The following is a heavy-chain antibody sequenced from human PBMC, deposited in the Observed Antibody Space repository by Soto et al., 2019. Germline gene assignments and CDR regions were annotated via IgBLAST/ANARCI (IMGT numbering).Heavy chain of an antibody. D-gene: IGHD3-22*01. CDR2: INPGDSDT. J-gene: IGHJ6*02. CDR3: ARHLDSNGQNYYYYYGIDV. V-gene: IGHV5-51*01. CDR1: GFHFTSYW. Sequence: GRSLKISCQGSGFHFTSYWIGWVRQMPGRGLEWMGIINPGDSDTRYSPSFQGQVTISADKSTSTAYLQWSSLKASDTAMYFCARHLDSNGQNYYYYYGIDVWGQGTTVTVSS.